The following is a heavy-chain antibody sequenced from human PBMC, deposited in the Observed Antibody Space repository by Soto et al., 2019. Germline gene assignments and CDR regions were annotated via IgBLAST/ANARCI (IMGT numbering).Heavy chain of an antibody. V-gene: IGHV4-4*07. CDR2: VSTNGAT. D-gene: IGHD3-9*01. Sequence: SETLSLTCTVSDDFISSYYWNWIRQPAGKGLEWIGRVSTNGATNYNPSLESRVTMSVDTSKNQFSLKLTSVTAADTAVYFCARADYEILTGSYAMDVWAQGTTVTVSS. CDR1: DDFISSYY. CDR3: ARADYEILTGSYAMDV. J-gene: IGHJ6*02.